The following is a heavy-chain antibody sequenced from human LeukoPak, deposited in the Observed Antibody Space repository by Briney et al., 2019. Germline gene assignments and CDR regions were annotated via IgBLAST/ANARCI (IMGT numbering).Heavy chain of an antibody. CDR2: INTGTGNP. CDR3: ARGAPAFDI. CDR1: GYTFTSYA. D-gene: IGHD4-17*01. J-gene: IGHJ3*02. V-gene: IGHV7-4-1*02. Sequence: GASVKVSCKTSGYTFTSYAMNWVRQAPGQGLEFMGWINTGTGNPTYAQGFTGRFVFSLDTSVSTAYLQISSLKAEDTAVYYCARGAPAFDIWGQGTMVTVSS.